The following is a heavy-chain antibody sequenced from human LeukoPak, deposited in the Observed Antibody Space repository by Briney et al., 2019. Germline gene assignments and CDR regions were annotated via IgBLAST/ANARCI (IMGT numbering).Heavy chain of an antibody. V-gene: IGHV4-38-2*02. CDR1: GYSISSGYY. J-gene: IGHJ4*02. D-gene: IGHD6-6*01. CDR2: IYHSGST. Sequence: SETLSLTCTVSGYSISSGYYWGWIRQPPGKGLEWIGSIYHSGSTNYSPSLKSRVTISVDKSKNQFSLKLSSVTAADTAVYYCARDAENGSVNWGQGTLVTVSS. CDR3: ARDAENGSVN.